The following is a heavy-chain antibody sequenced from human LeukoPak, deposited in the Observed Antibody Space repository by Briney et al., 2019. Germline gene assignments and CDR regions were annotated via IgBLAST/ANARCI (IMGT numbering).Heavy chain of an antibody. CDR3: AKGLLGAGATNYFDC. V-gene: IGHV3-7*03. J-gene: IGHJ4*02. D-gene: IGHD1-26*01. CDR1: GFTFSSYW. Sequence: GGSLRLSCAASGFTFSSYWMSWVRQAPGKGLEWVANIKQDGSEKYYVDSVKGRFTISRDNAKNSLYLQMNSLRAEDTALYYCAKGLLGAGATNYFDCWGQGTLVTVSS. CDR2: IKQDGSEK.